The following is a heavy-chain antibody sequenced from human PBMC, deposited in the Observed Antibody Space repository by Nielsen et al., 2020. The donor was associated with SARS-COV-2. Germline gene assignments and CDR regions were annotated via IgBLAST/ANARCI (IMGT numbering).Heavy chain of an antibody. D-gene: IGHD3-22*01. J-gene: IGHJ4*02. CDR3: AREFYDSSGYYWH. Sequence: GESLKISCAASGFTFSSYSMNWVRQAPGKGLEWVSAISGSGGSTYYADSVKGRFTISRDNSKNTLYLQMNSLRAEDTAVYYCAREFYDSSGYYWHWGQGTLVTVSS. CDR2: ISGSGGST. V-gene: IGHV3-23*01. CDR1: GFTFSSYS.